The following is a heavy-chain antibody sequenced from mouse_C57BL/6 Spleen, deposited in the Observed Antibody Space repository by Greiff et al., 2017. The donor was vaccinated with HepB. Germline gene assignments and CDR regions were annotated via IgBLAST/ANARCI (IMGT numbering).Heavy chain of an antibody. CDR3: ARSGDYDGFDY. V-gene: IGHV1-22*01. J-gene: IGHJ2*01. CDR1: GYTFTDYN. D-gene: IGHD2-4*01. Sequence: EVQLQQSGPELVKPGASVKMSCKASGYTFTDYNMHWVKQSHGKSLEWIGYINPNNGGTRYNQKFKGKATLTVNKSSSTAYMELRSLTSEDSAVYYCARSGDYDGFDYWGQGTTLTVSS. CDR2: INPNNGGT.